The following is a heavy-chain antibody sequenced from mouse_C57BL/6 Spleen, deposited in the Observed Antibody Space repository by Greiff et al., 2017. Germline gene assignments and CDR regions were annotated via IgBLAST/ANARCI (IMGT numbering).Heavy chain of an antibody. CDR2: IDPEDGET. CDR1: GFHIEDYY. J-gene: IGHJ3*01. Sequence: VQLKQSGAALVKPGASVKLSCTASGFHIEDYYMHWVKQGTEQGLEGIGRIDPEDGETKFAPKFQGKATITADTSSNTADLQLSSLTSEDTAVYYCARDGAYYSNPFAYWGQGTLVTVSA. V-gene: IGHV14-2*01. D-gene: IGHD2-5*01. CDR3: ARDGAYYSNPFAY.